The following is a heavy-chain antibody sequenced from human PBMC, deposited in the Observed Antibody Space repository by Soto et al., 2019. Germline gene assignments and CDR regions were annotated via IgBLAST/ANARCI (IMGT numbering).Heavy chain of an antibody. CDR3: AREDQLLFPYYYGMDV. CDR1: GYTFTSYG. V-gene: IGHV1-18*04. CDR2: ISAYNGNT. D-gene: IGHD2-2*01. Sequence: GASVKVSCKASGYTFTSYGISWVRQAPGQGLEWMGWISAYNGNTNYAQKLQGRVTMTTDTSTSTAYMELRSLGSDDTAVYYCAREDQLLFPYYYGMDVWGQGTTVTVSS. J-gene: IGHJ6*02.